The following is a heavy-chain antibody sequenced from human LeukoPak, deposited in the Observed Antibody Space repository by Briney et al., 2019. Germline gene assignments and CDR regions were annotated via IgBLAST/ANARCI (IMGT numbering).Heavy chain of an antibody. CDR3: AREYYYDSSGYKAARAFDI. V-gene: IGHV4-38-2*02. CDR2: VYHGGSS. Sequence: SEALSLTCAVTGVSFSDSYWGWIRQPPGKGLEWIGNVYHGGSSYYNPSLKSRVTISVDTSKNQFSLKLSSVTAADTAVYYCAREYYYDSSGYKAARAFDIWGQGTMVTVSS. D-gene: IGHD3-22*01. CDR1: GVSFSDSY. J-gene: IGHJ3*02.